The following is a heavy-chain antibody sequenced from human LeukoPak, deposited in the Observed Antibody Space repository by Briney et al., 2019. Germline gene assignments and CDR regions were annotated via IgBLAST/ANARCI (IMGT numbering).Heavy chain of an antibody. J-gene: IGHJ4*02. CDR2: ITGSGGST. Sequence: GGSLRLSCAASGFTFSDYSMRWVRQAPGKGLEWVSGITGSGGSTYYADSVKGRFTISRDNSKNTLYLQMNSLRAEDTAVYYCAKGYCSGGSCYPSALDYWGQGTLVTVSS. CDR3: AKGYCSGGSCYPSALDY. CDR1: GFTFSDYS. V-gene: IGHV3-23*01. D-gene: IGHD2-15*01.